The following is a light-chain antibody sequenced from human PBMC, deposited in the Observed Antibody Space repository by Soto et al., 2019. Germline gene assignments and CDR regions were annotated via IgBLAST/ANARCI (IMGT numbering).Light chain of an antibody. CDR3: QQYNKWPYT. V-gene: IGKV3-15*01. CDR2: GAS. J-gene: IGKJ2*01. CDR1: QTVRSN. Sequence: EIVMTQSPATLSVSPGERVALSCRASQTVRSNFAWYQPKPGQAPRLVIYGASTRATGIPARFSGSGSGTDFTLTIRSLQSEDFALYYGQQYNKWPYTFGQGTKRESK.